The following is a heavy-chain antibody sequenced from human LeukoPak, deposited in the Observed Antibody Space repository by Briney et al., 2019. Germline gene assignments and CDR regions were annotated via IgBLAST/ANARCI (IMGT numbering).Heavy chain of an antibody. Sequence: SETLSLTCTVSGVSISSSDYYWGWIRQPPGKGLEWIGSIYYSGSTYYNPPLKSRVTISEDTSKNQFSLKLSSVTAADTAVYYCARERTIVVPAAKLWFDPWGQGTLVTVSS. V-gene: IGHV4-39*07. CDR3: ARERTIVVPAAKLWFDP. D-gene: IGHD2-2*01. J-gene: IGHJ5*02. CDR2: IYYSGST. CDR1: GVSISSSDYY.